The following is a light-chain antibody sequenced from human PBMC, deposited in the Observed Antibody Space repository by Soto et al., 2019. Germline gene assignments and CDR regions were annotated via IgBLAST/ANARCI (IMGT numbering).Light chain of an antibody. J-gene: IGLJ1*01. V-gene: IGLV2-14*01. CDR2: EVT. CDR3: SSYTNINTRACV. Sequence: SVLTQPASLSGSHGQSISISCTGTSGDIGSYNRGSWYQQHPGKAPKLIIYEVTDLPSGGCNRFSGSKSGNTASLTISGLQAEDEAEYYCSSYTNINTRACVFGTGTKVTVL. CDR1: SGDIGSYNR.